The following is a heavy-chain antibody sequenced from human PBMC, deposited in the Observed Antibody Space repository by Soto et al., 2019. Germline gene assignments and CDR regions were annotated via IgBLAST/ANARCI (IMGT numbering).Heavy chain of an antibody. D-gene: IGHD1-26*01. Sequence: PGGSLRLSCAASGFSFSIYSMNWVRQAPGKGLEWVSYIMPGSSHIFYADSVKGRFTISRDNAKNSLYLQMNNLRAEDTALYYCASEKVGAESVHVFDIWGQGTMVTVSS. CDR1: GFSFSIYS. J-gene: IGHJ3*02. V-gene: IGHV3-48*01. CDR3: ASEKVGAESVHVFDI. CDR2: IMPGSSHI.